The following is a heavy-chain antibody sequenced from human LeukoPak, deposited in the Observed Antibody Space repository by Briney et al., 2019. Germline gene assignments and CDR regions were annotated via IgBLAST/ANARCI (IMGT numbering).Heavy chain of an antibody. V-gene: IGHV3-66*01. D-gene: IGHD3-10*01. CDR2: IYSGGST. CDR1: GFTVSSNY. CDR3: AKEGEGGYFDY. Sequence: GESLRLSCAASGFTVSSNYMTWVRQAPGKGLKWVSVIYSGGSTYYEDSVKGRFTTSRDNSKNTLYLQMNSLRVEDTAVYYCAKEGEGGYFDYWGQGTLVTVSS. J-gene: IGHJ4*02.